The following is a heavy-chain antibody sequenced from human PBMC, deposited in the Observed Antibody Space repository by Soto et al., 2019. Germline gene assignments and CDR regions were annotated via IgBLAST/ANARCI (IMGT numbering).Heavy chain of an antibody. CDR3: ARHTYYYDSSGYNTPDLWHSGMDV. J-gene: IGHJ6*02. D-gene: IGHD3-22*01. Sequence: QVQLVQSGAEVKKPGSSVKVSCKASGGTFSSYAISWVRQAPGQGLEWMGGIIPIFGTANYAQKFQGRVTITADESTSTAYMELSSLRSEDTAVYYCARHTYYYDSSGYNTPDLWHSGMDVWGQGTTVTVSS. CDR1: GGTFSSYA. CDR2: IIPIFGTA. V-gene: IGHV1-69*01.